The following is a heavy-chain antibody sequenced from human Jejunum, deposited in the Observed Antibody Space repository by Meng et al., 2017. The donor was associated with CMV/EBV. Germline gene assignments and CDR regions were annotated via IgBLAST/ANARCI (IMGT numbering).Heavy chain of an antibody. CDR1: SDSISSNF. D-gene: IGHD6-19*01. CDR3: AREESVGIAVTGTFDY. J-gene: IGHJ4*02. V-gene: IGHV4-4*07. Sequence: VQTQESGSGLVKPSETLSLTCTVSSDSISSNFWSWIRQPAGKGLEWIGRIYSSGSTFYNPSLKSRVTMSVDTSKNQFSLSLASATAADTAIYFCAREESVGIAVTGTFDYWGQGILVTVSS. CDR2: IYSSGST.